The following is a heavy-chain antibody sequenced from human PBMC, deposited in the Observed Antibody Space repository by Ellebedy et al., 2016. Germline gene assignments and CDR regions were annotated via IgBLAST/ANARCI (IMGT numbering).Heavy chain of an antibody. D-gene: IGHD2-2*01. CDR3: AKGSCSSTSCSVDY. Sequence: GGSLRLSXAASGFTFSSYAMTWVRQAPGKGLEWVSVISVSGDITYYADSVKGRFTISRDNSKNTLYLQMNSLRAEDTALYYCAKGSCSSTSCSVDYWGQGTLVTVSS. J-gene: IGHJ4*02. CDR1: GFTFSSYA. CDR2: ISVSGDIT. V-gene: IGHV3-23*01.